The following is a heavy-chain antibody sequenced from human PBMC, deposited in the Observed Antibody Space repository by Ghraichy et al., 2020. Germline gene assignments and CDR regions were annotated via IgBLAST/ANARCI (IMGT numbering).Heavy chain of an antibody. D-gene: IGHD6-13*01. Sequence: GESLNISCAASGFTFSCCGIHWVRQTPGKGLEWVSFIQYNGNNKYYADSVKGRFAISRDNSKNTVYLQMNSLRAEDTAVYYCAKDHKSAAGTLYVDYWGQGNLVTVSS. CDR3: AKDHKSAAGTLYVDY. J-gene: IGHJ4*02. CDR1: GFTFSCCG. V-gene: IGHV3-30*02. CDR2: IQYNGNNK.